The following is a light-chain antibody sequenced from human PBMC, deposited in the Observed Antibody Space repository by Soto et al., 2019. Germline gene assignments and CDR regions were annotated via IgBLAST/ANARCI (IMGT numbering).Light chain of an antibody. CDR1: QSLAYSDGNTY. CDR3: MQGTHWPPYT. J-gene: IGKJ2*01. CDR2: KVS. V-gene: IGKV2-30*01. Sequence: DVVMTQSPLSLPVTLGQPASISCRSSQSLAYSDGNTYLNWFQQRPGQSPRRLIYKVSNRDSGVRDRFSGSGSGPDFTLQISRVEAEDVGVYYCMQGTHWPPYTFGQGTKLEIK.